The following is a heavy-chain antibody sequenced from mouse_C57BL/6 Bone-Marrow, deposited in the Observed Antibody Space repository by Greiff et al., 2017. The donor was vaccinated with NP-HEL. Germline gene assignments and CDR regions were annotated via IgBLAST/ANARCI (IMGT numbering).Heavy chain of an antibody. D-gene: IGHD1-1*01. CDR3: ARHGDYYGLYAMDY. V-gene: IGHV2-6-1*01. CDR2: IWSDGST. CDR1: GFSLTSYG. J-gene: IGHJ4*01. Sequence: VQLVESGPGLVAPSQSLSITCTVSGFSLTSYGVHWVRQPPGKGLEWLVVIWSDGSTTYNSALKSRLSISKDNSKSQVFLKMNSLQTDDTAMYYCARHGDYYGLYAMDYWGQGTSVTVSS.